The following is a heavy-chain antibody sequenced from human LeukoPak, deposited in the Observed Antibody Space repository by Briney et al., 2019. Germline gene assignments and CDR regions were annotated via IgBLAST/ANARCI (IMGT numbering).Heavy chain of an antibody. V-gene: IGHV3-23*01. CDR1: GFTSIAYA. CDR2: ISGGGVTT. Sequence: GGSLRLSCVGSGFTSIAYALTWARQAPGKGLEWVSGISGGGVTTYYADSAKGRFTISRDNSKNTLYLQMNSLRADDTAIYYCARNQQLGGHSYYYYGMDVWGQGTTVTVSS. CDR3: ARNQQLGGHSYYYYGMDV. D-gene: IGHD3-16*01. J-gene: IGHJ6*02.